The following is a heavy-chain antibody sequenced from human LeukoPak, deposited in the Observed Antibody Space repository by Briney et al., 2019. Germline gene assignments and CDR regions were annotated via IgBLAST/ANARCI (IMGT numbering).Heavy chain of an antibody. CDR3: ARVNPQRPDCSSTSCYTLEY. Sequence: PGGSLRLSCAASGFTFSDYYMSWIRQAPGKGLEWVSYISSSSSYIYYADSVKGRFTISRDNAKNSLSLQMNSLRAEDTAVYYCARVNPQRPDCSSTSCYTLEYWGQGTLVTVSS. J-gene: IGHJ4*02. V-gene: IGHV3-11*06. CDR2: ISSSSSYI. CDR1: GFTFSDYY. D-gene: IGHD2-2*02.